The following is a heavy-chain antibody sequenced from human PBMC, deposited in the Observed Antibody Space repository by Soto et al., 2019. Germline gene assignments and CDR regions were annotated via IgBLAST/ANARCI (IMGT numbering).Heavy chain of an antibody. CDR3: ARAPGDSTEKFHY. Sequence: GGSLRLSCAASGFTFSSYAMHWVRQAPGKGLEWVAVISSTGTNKNYADSVKGRFTISRDNSMNTLYLQMNSLRAEDTAVFYCARAPGDSTEKFHYWGQVPLVTFSS. CDR1: GFTFSSYA. D-gene: IGHD3-16*01. CDR2: ISSTGTNK. J-gene: IGHJ4*02. V-gene: IGHV3-30-3*01.